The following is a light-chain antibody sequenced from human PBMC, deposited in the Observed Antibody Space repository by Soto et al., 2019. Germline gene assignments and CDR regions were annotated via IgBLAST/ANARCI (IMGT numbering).Light chain of an antibody. J-gene: IGKJ4*01. CDR3: QQYGSSPPST. Sequence: EIVLTQFPGTLSLSPGERATLSCRASQSVTSNYLAWYQQKPGQAPRLLIYGASNRATGIPDRFSGSGSGTDFTLTISRLEPEDFAVFYWQQYGSSPPSTFGGGTKVEIK. CDR1: QSVTSNY. CDR2: GAS. V-gene: IGKV3-20*01.